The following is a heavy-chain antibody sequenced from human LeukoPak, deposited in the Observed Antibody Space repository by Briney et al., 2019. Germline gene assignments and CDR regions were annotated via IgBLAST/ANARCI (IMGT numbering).Heavy chain of an antibody. CDR2: INPNSGGT. CDR1: AYTFTGYY. CDR3: ARDLSGNAFDI. V-gene: IGHV1-2*02. D-gene: IGHD3-10*01. Sequence: ASVKVSCKASAYTFTGYYMHWVRQAPGQGLEWMGWINPNSGGTNYAQNFQGRVTMTRDTSINTAYMELSRLRSDDTAVYYCARDLSGNAFDIWGQGTMVTVSS. J-gene: IGHJ3*02.